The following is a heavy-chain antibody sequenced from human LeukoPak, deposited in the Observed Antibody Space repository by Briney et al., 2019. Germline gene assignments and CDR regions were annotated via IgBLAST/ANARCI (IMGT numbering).Heavy chain of an antibody. J-gene: IGHJ4*02. CDR2: IDSDGSST. V-gene: IGHV3-74*01. Sequence: GGSLRLSCAASGFTFSSPWMHWVRQAPGKGLVWVSRIDSDGSSTSYVDSVQGRFTISRDNAKNTLYLQMNSLRAEDTAVYYCARAYSSHPRWGQGTLVTVSS. CDR1: GFTFSSPW. CDR3: ARAYSSHPR. D-gene: IGHD6-19*01.